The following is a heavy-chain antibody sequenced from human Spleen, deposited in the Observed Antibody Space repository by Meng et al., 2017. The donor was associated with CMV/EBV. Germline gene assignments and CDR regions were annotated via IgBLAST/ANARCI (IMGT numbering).Heavy chain of an antibody. V-gene: IGHV1-18*01. Sequence: QVQLVQSGAEAKKPGSSVKVSCKASGGTFSTYAINWVRQAPGQGLEWMGWISAYNGNTNYAQKLQGRVTMTTDTSTSTAYMELRSLRSDDTAVYYCARYVVVSGFVDYWGQGTLVTVSS. CDR2: ISAYNGNT. CDR1: GGTFSTYA. J-gene: IGHJ4*02. CDR3: ARYVVVSGFVDY. D-gene: IGHD2-15*01.